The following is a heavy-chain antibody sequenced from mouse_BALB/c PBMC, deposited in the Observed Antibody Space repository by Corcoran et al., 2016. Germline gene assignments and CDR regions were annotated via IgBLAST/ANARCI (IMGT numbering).Heavy chain of an antibody. Sequence: EVQLQQSGPELVKPGASVKISCKASGYTFTDYIMHWVKQSHGKGLERIGYIYPYNGGTGYNQKFKSKATLTVDNSSSTAYMELRSLTSADSAVYYCARSRYYAMDYWGQGTSVTVSS. V-gene: IGHV1S29*02. CDR1: GYTFTDYI. CDR2: IYPYNGGT. J-gene: IGHJ4*01. D-gene: IGHD1-1*01. CDR3: ARSRYYAMDY.